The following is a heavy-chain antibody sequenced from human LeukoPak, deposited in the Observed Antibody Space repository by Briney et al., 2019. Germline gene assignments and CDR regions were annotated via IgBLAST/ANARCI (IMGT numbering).Heavy chain of an antibody. V-gene: IGHV1-18*01. J-gene: IGHJ4*02. CDR1: GYTFSSYG. Sequence: ASVRVSCKASGYTFSSYGISWVRQVPGQGLEWMGWISAYNGNTKYAQNLQGRVTLTTDTSTSTAYMELRSLRSDDTAVYYCARDESRGHYYFDNWGQGTLVTVSS. CDR2: ISAYNGNT. CDR3: ARDESRGHYYFDN.